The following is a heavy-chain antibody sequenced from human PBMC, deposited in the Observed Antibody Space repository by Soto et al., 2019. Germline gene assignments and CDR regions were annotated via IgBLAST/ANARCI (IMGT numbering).Heavy chain of an antibody. D-gene: IGHD1-20*01. CDR3: ARTDVYTSQGDYFD. CDR1: GASFSGGGNS. Sequence: SETLSLTCAVSGASFSGGGNSWNWIRQPPGKGLAWRGYVHPTGSTYYTPFLKSRVTISLDRSKNQFSLKLTSVTAADTAVSYCARTDVYTSQGDYFD. V-gene: IGHV4-30-2*01. J-gene: IGHJ4*01. CDR2: VHPTGST.